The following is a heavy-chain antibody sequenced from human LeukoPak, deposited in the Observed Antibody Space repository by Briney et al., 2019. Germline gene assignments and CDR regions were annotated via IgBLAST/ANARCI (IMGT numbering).Heavy chain of an antibody. D-gene: IGHD3-22*01. CDR3: ARTSYYDSSGLDAFDI. Sequence: GGSLRLSCAASGFTFSSYGMHWVRQAPGKGLEWVAVIWYDGSNKYYADSVKGRFTISRDNSKNTLYLQMNSLRAEDTAVYYCARTSYYDSSGLDAFDIWGQGTMVTVSS. J-gene: IGHJ3*02. CDR2: IWYDGSNK. CDR1: GFTFSSYG. V-gene: IGHV3-33*01.